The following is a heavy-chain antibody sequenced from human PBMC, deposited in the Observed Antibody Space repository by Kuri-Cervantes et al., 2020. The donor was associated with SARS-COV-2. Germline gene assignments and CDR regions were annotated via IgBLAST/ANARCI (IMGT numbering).Heavy chain of an antibody. Sequence: GESLKISCAASGFDFRTYWMHWLRQAPGKGPVWVSRINSDGSEETYADSVRGRFTISRDNTKNRLYLQMNSLRAEDTAVYYCARDEQLDGMDAWGQGTTVTVSS. J-gene: IGHJ6*02. D-gene: IGHD5-18*01. CDR3: ARDEQLDGMDA. V-gene: IGHV3-74*03. CDR1: GFDFRTYW. CDR2: INSDGSEE.